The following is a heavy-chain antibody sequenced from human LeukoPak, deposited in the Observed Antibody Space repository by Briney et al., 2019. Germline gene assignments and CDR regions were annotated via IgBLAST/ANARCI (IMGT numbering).Heavy chain of an antibody. CDR3: ANSDYVPRWGAFDI. D-gene: IGHD5-12*01. CDR2: ISGSGGST. CDR1: VFTFSSYA. Sequence: GGSLRLSCAASVFTFSSYAMSWVRQAPGKGLEWVSAISGSGGSTYYADSVKGRFTISRDNSKNTLYLQMNSLRAEDTAVYYCANSDYVPRWGAFDIWGQGTMVTVSS. V-gene: IGHV3-23*01. J-gene: IGHJ3*02.